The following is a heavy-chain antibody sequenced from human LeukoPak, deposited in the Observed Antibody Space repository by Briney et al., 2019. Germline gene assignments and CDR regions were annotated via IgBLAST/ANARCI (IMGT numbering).Heavy chain of an antibody. Sequence: PGGSLRLSCAASGFTFSSYWMSWVRQAPGKGLEWVANIKEDGSETYYVDSVKGRFTISRDNAKNSLFLQMNSLRAEDTAVYYCARVAGRSSCPDYWGQGTLVTVSS. J-gene: IGHJ4*02. CDR2: IKEDGSET. V-gene: IGHV3-7*01. CDR1: GFTFSSYW. CDR3: ARVAGRSSCPDY. D-gene: IGHD6-13*01.